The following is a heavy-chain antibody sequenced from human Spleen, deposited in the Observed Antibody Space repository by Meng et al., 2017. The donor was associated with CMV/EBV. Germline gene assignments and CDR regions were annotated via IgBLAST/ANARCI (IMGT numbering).Heavy chain of an antibody. J-gene: IGHJ4*02. CDR1: GGSISSSSYY. V-gene: IGHV4-39*01. CDR2: LSDTGST. Sequence: SETLSLTCTVSGGSISSSSYYWGWIRQPPGKGLEWIGSLSDTGSTYYNPSLRSRVTMSIDTSKNQFSLRLNSVTAADTAVYYCARLGAAAGDYWGQGTLVTVSS. CDR3: ARLGAAAGDY. D-gene: IGHD6-13*01.